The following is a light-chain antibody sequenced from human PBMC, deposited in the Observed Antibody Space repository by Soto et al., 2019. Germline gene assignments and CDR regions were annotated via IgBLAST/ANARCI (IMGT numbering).Light chain of an antibody. CDR1: QSVRSNY. J-gene: IGKJ5*01. V-gene: IGKV3-20*01. CDR3: QQYGSSPIT. Sequence: IMLTQAPGTLSFATGQRATLSCRASQSVRSNYLAWYQQRPGQAPRLLISGASSRATGIPDRFSGSGSGTDFTLTISRLEPEDFAVYYCQQYGSSPITFGQGTRLEIK. CDR2: GAS.